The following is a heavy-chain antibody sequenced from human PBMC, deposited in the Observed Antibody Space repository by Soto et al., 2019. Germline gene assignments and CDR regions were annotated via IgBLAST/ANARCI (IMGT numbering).Heavy chain of an antibody. Sequence: KSSETLSLTCTVSGGSITSGSYYWRWIRQPPGKGLECIGNIYYNGRTNYNPSLKSRLSISVDTSKNRFSLRLTSAAAADTAMYYCARDLGGPNDFWGQGTLVTVSS. CDR3: ARDLGGPNDF. CDR1: GGSITSGSYY. D-gene: IGHD3-16*01. J-gene: IGHJ4*02. V-gene: IGHV4-61*01. CDR2: IYYNGRT.